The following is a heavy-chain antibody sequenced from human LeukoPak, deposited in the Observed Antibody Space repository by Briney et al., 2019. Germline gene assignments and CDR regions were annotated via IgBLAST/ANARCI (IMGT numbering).Heavy chain of an antibody. CDR1: GGSISIHTHY. CDR2: IYYSGST. Sequence: PSETLSLTCTVTGGSISIHTHYWGWIRQPPGKGLEWIASIYYSGSTYYNPSLKSRVTLSVDTSKNQFSLNLRSVTATDTAVYYCARQPRESAGALLDSWGQGTLVTVSS. CDR3: ARQPRESAGALLDS. V-gene: IGHV4-39*01. D-gene: IGHD6-13*01. J-gene: IGHJ4*02.